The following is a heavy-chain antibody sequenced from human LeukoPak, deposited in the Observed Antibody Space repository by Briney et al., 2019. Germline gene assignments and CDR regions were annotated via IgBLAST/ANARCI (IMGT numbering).Heavy chain of an antibody. J-gene: IGHJ4*02. CDR1: GFTFSTYS. D-gene: IGHD5-24*01. CDR2: ISSSSSYI. Sequence: PGGSLRLSCAASGFTFSTYSMNWVRQAPGKGLEWVSSISSSSSYIYHADSVKGRFTISRDNAKKSLYLQMNSLRAEDTAVYYCARVGEKAFHLWPEIDYWGQGTLVTVSS. CDR3: ARVGEKAFHLWPEIDY. V-gene: IGHV3-21*01.